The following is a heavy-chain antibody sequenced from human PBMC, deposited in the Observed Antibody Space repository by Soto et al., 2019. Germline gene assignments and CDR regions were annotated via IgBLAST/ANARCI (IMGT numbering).Heavy chain of an antibody. CDR3: AREGRHSSRWYIDY. D-gene: IGHD6-13*01. Sequence: SETLSLTCTVSGGSISSYYWSWIRQPPGKGLEWIGYIYYSGSTNYNPSLKSRVTISVDTSKNQFSLKLSSVTAADTAVYYCAREGRHSSRWYIDYWGQATLGTVSS. J-gene: IGHJ4*02. CDR1: GGSISSYY. CDR2: IYYSGST. V-gene: IGHV4-59*01.